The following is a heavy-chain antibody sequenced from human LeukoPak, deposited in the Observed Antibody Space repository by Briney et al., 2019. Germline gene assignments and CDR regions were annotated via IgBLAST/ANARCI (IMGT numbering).Heavy chain of an antibody. V-gene: IGHV1-69*02. CDR2: IIPILGIA. CDR1: GGTFSSYT. Sequence: SVKVSCKASGGTFSSYTISWVRQAPGQGLEWIGRIIPILGIANYAQKFQGRVTITADKSTSTAYMEPSSLRSEDTAVYYCARGVSIYYDSSGYRPLDYWGQGTLVTVSS. D-gene: IGHD3-22*01. J-gene: IGHJ4*02. CDR3: ARGVSIYYDSSGYRPLDY.